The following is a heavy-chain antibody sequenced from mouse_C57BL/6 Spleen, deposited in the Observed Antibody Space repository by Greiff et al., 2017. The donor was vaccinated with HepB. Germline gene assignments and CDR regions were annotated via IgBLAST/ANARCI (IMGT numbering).Heavy chain of an antibody. CDR3: ARVYYGSSYGYFDV. CDR2: INPYNGGT. Sequence: EVQLQQSGPVLVKPGASVKMSCKASGYTFTDYYMNWVKQSHGKSLEWIGVINPYNGGTSYNQKFTGKATLTVDKSSSTAYMELNRLTSEDSAVYYCARVYYGSSYGYFDVWGTGTTVTVSS. J-gene: IGHJ1*03. D-gene: IGHD1-1*01. V-gene: IGHV1-19*01. CDR1: GYTFTDYY.